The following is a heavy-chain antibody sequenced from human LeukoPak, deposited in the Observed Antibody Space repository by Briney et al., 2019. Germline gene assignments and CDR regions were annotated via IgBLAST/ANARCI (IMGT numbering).Heavy chain of an antibody. J-gene: IGHJ4*02. D-gene: IGHD4-17*01. CDR2: IYYSEST. Sequence: SETLSLTCTVSGGSISGYYWSWIRQPPGKGLEWIGYIYYSESTNYNPSLKSRVTISVDTSKNQFSLKLSSVTAADTAVYYCARRPGGYGFDYWGQGTLVTVSS. CDR3: ARRPGGYGFDY. CDR1: GGSISGYY. V-gene: IGHV4-59*08.